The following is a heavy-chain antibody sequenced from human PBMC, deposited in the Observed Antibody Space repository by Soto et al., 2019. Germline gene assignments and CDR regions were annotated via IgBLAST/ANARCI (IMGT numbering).Heavy chain of an antibody. V-gene: IGHV5-51*03. J-gene: IGHJ3*02. Sequence: EVQLVQSGAEVKKPGESLKISCKGSGYSFTSYWIGWVRQMPGKGLEWMGIIYPGDSDTRYSPSFQGQVTISADTYISTAYLQWSILKASDTALYYCATPLFTYELDAFDIWGQGTMVTVSS. CDR3: ATPLFTYELDAFDI. CDR2: IYPGDSDT. D-gene: IGHD3-3*01. CDR1: GYSFTSYW.